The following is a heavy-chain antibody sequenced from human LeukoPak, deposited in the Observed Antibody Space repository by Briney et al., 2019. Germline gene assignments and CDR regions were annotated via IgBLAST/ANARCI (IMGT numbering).Heavy chain of an antibody. J-gene: IGHJ4*02. V-gene: IGHV3-48*04. Sequence: GGSLRLSCAASGFTFSSYSMNWVRQAPGKGLEWVSYISSSGSTIYYADSVKGRFTISRDNAKNSLYLQMNSLRAEDTAVYYCARPYYYGSGSYYMDYWGQGPLVTVSS. CDR2: ISSSGSTI. D-gene: IGHD3-10*01. CDR3: ARPYYYGSGSYYMDY. CDR1: GFTFSSYS.